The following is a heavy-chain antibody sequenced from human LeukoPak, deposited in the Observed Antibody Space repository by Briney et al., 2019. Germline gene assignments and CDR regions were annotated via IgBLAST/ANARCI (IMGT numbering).Heavy chain of an antibody. V-gene: IGHV4-61*01. CDR1: GDSDTNSIYY. Sequence: SETLTLSCTVSGDSDTNSIYYWSWIRQPPGQGLVWIGYIYYSGSTNYNPSLKSRVTISVDTSKNQFSLKLSSVTAADSAVYYCARDESEDYFDYWGQRTLVPVSS. J-gene: IGHJ4*02. CDR3: ARDESEDYFDY. CDR2: IYYSGST.